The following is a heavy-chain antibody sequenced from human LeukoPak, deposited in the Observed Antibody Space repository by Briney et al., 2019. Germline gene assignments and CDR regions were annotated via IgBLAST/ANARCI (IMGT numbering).Heavy chain of an antibody. CDR1: GGSISSSSYY. CDR2: IYYSGST. Sequence: PSETLSLTCTVSGGSISSSSYYWGWIRQPPGKGLEWIGYIYYSGSTSYNPSLKSRVTISLDTSKNQVSLKLSSVTAADTAVYYCARDRHSFGGWGQGTLVTVSS. D-gene: IGHD5-18*01. V-gene: IGHV4-61*01. CDR3: ARDRHSFGG. J-gene: IGHJ4*02.